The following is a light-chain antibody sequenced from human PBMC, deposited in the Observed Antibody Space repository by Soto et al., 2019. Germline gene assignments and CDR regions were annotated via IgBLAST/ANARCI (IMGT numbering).Light chain of an antibody. Sequence: QTVVIQPPSASGTPGQRVTISCSGSSSNIGSNTVNWYQQIPGTAPKLLIYSNNQRPSGVPDRFSGSKSGTSASLAISGLQSEDEADYYCAAWDASLNGYVFGTGTKLTVL. CDR2: SNN. CDR1: SSNIGSNT. CDR3: AAWDASLNGYV. J-gene: IGLJ1*01. V-gene: IGLV1-44*01.